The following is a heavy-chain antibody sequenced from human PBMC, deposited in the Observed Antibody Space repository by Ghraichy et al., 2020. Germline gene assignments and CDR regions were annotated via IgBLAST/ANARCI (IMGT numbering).Heavy chain of an antibody. J-gene: IGHJ4*02. CDR1: GGSISSYY. CDR2: IDYSGTP. V-gene: IGHV4-59*08. D-gene: IGHD4-17*01. CDR3: ARHFGLGYGDYAYYFDY. Sequence: ESLNISCTVSGGSISSYYWSWIRQPPGKGLEWIGYIDYSGTPNYNPSLKSRVTISVGTSKNQFSLKLSSVTAADTAVYFCARHFGLGYGDYAYYFDYWGQGALVTVSS.